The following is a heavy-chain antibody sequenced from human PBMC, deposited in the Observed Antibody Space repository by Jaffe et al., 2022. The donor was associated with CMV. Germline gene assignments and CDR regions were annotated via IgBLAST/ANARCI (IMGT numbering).Heavy chain of an antibody. CDR2: IYYSGST. CDR3: ARHTIIKGGGAFDI. V-gene: IGHV4-59*08. J-gene: IGHJ3*02. Sequence: QVQLQESGPGLVKPSETLSLTCTVSGGSISSYYWSWIRQPPGKGLEWIGYIYYSGSTNYNPSLKSRVTISVDTSKNQFSLKLSSVTAADTAVYYCARHTIIKGGGAFDIWGQGTMVTVSS. D-gene: IGHD3-9*01. CDR1: GGSISSYY.